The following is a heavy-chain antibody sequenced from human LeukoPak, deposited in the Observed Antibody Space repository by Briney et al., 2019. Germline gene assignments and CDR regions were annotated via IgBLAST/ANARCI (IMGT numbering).Heavy chain of an antibody. CDR2: INPNSGGT. CDR3: ARDESSWYAFDY. D-gene: IGHD6-13*01. Sequence: ASVKVSCKASGYTFTGYYMHWVRQAPGQGLEWMGWINPNSGGTNYAQKFQGRVTMTRDTSISTAYMELSRLRSDDTAVYYCARDESSWYAFDYWGQGTLVTVPS. V-gene: IGHV1-2*02. J-gene: IGHJ4*02. CDR1: GYTFTGYY.